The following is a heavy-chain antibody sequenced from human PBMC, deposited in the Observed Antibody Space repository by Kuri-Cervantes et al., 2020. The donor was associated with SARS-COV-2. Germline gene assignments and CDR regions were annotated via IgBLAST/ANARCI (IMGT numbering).Heavy chain of an antibody. J-gene: IGHJ4*02. Sequence: GSLRLSCTVSGGSISSSSYYWGWIRQPPGKGLEWIGSNYYSGSTYYNPSLKSRVTISVDTSKNQFSLKLSSVTAADTAVYYCARAYYYDVWSGYGAFDYWGQGTLVTVSS. CDR2: NYYSGST. D-gene: IGHD3-3*01. CDR3: ARAYYYDVWSGYGAFDY. V-gene: IGHV4-39*01. CDR1: GGSISSSSYY.